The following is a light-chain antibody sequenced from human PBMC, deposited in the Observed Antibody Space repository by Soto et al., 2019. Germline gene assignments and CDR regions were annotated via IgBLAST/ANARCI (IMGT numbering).Light chain of an antibody. Sequence: DVVMTQSPLSLPVTLGQSASISCRSSQSVVYSDGIAYLSWFQQRPGQSPRRLIYKASNRDSGVPDRFSGSGSGTDFTLTISRLQAHDVGVTYCMQGTHWPPTFGRGTKVEIK. V-gene: IGKV2-30*01. CDR2: KAS. J-gene: IGKJ1*01. CDR3: MQGTHWPPT. CDR1: QSVVYSDGIAY.